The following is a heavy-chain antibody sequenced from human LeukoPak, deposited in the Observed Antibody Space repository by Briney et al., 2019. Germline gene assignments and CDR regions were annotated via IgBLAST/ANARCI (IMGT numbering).Heavy chain of an antibody. Sequence: GGSLRLPCAASGFTVSSNYISWVRQAPGKGLEWVSAISGSGGSTYYADSVKGRFTISRDNSKNTLYLQMNSLRAEDTAVYYCAKGGATAWFDPWGQGTLVTVSS. CDR1: GFTVSSNY. CDR2: ISGSGGST. D-gene: IGHD4/OR15-4a*01. CDR3: AKGGATAWFDP. J-gene: IGHJ5*02. V-gene: IGHV3-23*01.